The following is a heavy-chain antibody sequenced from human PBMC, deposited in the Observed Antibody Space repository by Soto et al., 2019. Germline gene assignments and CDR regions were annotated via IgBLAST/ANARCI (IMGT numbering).Heavy chain of an antibody. Sequence: EVQLLESGGGLVQPGGSLRLSCAASGFSFSSYAMGWVRQAPGKGLEWVSGISGTGGNTFYGDSVKGRFTISRDNSKNTLYLQGISLRADDTALYYCAKDQEVRSESELRDFDLWGRGTLVSVSS. J-gene: IGHJ2*01. CDR3: AKDQEVRSESELRDFDL. V-gene: IGHV3-23*01. D-gene: IGHD1-7*01. CDR2: ISGTGGNT. CDR1: GFSFSSYA.